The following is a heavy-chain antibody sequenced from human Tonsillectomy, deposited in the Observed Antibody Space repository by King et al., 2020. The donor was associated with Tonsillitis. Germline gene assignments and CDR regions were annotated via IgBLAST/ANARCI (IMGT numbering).Heavy chain of an antibody. CDR1: GYSFTSDW. V-gene: IGHV5-51*01. CDR3: ARLGTYDRSGPFDY. J-gene: IGHJ4*02. Sequence: VQLVESGAEVKKPGESLKISCKGSGYSFTSDWIGWVRQMRGKGLEWMGIIYPGDSDTRYSASYQGQVTIAADKSISTAYLRWSRLNASDTAMYYCARLGTYDRSGPFDYWGQGTLVTVSA. D-gene: IGHD3-22*01. CDR2: IYPGDSDT.